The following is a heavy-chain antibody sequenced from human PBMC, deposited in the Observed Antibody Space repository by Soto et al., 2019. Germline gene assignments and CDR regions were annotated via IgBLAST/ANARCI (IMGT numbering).Heavy chain of an antibody. CDR3: AKYLGIICFYYYSYYGMDV. CDR2: ISWNSGSI. J-gene: IGHJ6*02. V-gene: IGHV3-9*01. CDR1: GFTFDDYA. Sequence: EVQLVESGGGLVQPGRSLRLSCAASGFTFDDYAMHWVRQAPGKGLEWVSGISWNSGSIGYADSVKGRFTISRDNAKNSLYLQMNSLIAAYTALYYFAKYLGIICFYYYSYYGMDVWGQGTTVTVSS.